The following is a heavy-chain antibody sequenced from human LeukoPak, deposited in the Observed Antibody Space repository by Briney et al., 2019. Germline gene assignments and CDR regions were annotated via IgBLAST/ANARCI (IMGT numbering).Heavy chain of an antibody. D-gene: IGHD6-19*01. Sequence: ASVNVSCKASGYTFTGYYMHWVRQAPGQGLEWMGWINPNSGDTNYAQKFQGRVTMTRDTSISTAYMELSRLRSDDTAVYYCARVNIAVAGTEGNIDYWGQGTLVTVSS. J-gene: IGHJ4*02. CDR3: ARVNIAVAGTEGNIDY. CDR1: GYTFTGYY. V-gene: IGHV1-2*02. CDR2: INPNSGDT.